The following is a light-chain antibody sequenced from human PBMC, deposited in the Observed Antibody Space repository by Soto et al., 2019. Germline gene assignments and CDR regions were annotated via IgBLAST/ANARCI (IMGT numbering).Light chain of an antibody. Sequence: DIQMTQSPSAMSASVGDRVTITCRASQGISNSLDWFQQKPGKVPKRLMYAASSLQSGVPSRFSGSGSGTKFTHTISKLQPENFATYYCLQHNSYPWTFGQGTKVEVK. CDR2: AAS. J-gene: IGKJ1*01. CDR1: QGISNS. CDR3: LQHNSYPWT. V-gene: IGKV1-17*03.